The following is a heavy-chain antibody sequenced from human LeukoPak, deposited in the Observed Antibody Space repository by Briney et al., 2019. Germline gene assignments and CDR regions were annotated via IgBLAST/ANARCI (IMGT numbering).Heavy chain of an antibody. D-gene: IGHD6-19*01. J-gene: IGHJ4*02. Sequence: GGSLRLSCAASGFTFSSYAMSWARQAPGKGLEWVSAISGSGGSTYYADSVKGRFTISRDNSKNTLYLQMNSLRAEDTAVYYCVRKGAVPILYYFDYWGQGTLVTVSS. V-gene: IGHV3-23*01. CDR1: GFTFSSYA. CDR3: VRKGAVPILYYFDY. CDR2: ISGSGGST.